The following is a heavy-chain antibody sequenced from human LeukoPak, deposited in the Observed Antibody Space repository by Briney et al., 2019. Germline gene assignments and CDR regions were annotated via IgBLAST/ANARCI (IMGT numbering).Heavy chain of an antibody. Sequence: SETLSLTCTVSGGSISIYYWSWIRQPAGKGLEWIGRIYTSGSTNYNPSLTSRVTMSVDTSKNQFSLKLSSVAAADTAVYYCARVGNYYDSSGYYYFDYWGQGTLVTVSS. J-gene: IGHJ4*02. CDR3: ARVGNYYDSSGYYYFDY. CDR1: GGSISIYY. CDR2: IYTSGST. V-gene: IGHV4-4*07. D-gene: IGHD3-22*01.